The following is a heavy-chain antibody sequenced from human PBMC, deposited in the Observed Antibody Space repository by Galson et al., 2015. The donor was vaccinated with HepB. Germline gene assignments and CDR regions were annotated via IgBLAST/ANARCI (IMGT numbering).Heavy chain of an antibody. J-gene: IGHJ6*02. D-gene: IGHD1-26*01. V-gene: IGHV3-21*01. Sequence: SLRLSCAASAFTSSSDSMNWVRQAPGKGLEWVSSISSSSYYKYYADSVKGRFIISRDNAKSSLYLQMNSLRAEDTAVYYCARVHANDRQSFGMDVWGQGTTVTVSS. CDR1: AFTSSSDS. CDR2: ISSSSYYK. CDR3: ARVHANDRQSFGMDV.